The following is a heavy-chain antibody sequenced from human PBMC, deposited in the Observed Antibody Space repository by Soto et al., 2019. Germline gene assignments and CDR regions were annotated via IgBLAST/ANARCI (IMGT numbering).Heavy chain of an antibody. J-gene: IGHJ4*02. CDR3: AKDFVSPNAVTARGDFDY. CDR1: GFTFSSYV. Sequence: QVQLVESGGGVVQPGRSLRLSCAASGFTFSSYVMHWVRQAPGTGLEWVAVISYDGSNKYYADSVKGRFTISRDNSKNTLYLQMNSRRAEDTAVYYCAKDFVSPNAVTARGDFDYCGQGTLVTVSS. V-gene: IGHV3-30*18. CDR2: ISYDGSNK. D-gene: IGHD4-4*01.